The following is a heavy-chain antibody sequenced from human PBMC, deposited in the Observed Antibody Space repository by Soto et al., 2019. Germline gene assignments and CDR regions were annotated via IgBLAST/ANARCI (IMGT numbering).Heavy chain of an antibody. CDR1: GGSISSSSYY. CDR3: ASSVLLWFGEGSEYFQH. CDR2: IYYSGST. J-gene: IGHJ1*01. D-gene: IGHD3-10*01. V-gene: IGHV4-39*01. Sequence: QLQLQESGPGLVKPSETLSLTCTVSGGSISSSSYYWGWIRQPPGKGLEWIGSIYYSGSTYYNPSLKRRVTISVDTSKNQFSLKLSSVTAADTAVYYCASSVLLWFGEGSEYFQHWGQGTLVTVSS.